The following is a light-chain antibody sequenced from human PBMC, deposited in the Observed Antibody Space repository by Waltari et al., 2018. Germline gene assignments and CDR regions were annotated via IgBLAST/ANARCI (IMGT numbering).Light chain of an antibody. CDR2: KNN. Sequence: YQQVPGMAPKLLTYKNNQRPSGVPDRFSGSKSGTSASLAISALRSEDEADYYCAARDDSLSAVPFGGGTKVTVL. V-gene: IGLV1-47*01. CDR3: AARDDSLSAVP. J-gene: IGLJ2*01.